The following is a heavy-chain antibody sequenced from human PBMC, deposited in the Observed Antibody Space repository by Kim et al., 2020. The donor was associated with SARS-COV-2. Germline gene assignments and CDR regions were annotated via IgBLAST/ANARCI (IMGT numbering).Heavy chain of an antibody. CDR3: AKSREPRYSGSYYEKEYYFDY. V-gene: IGHV3-23*01. CDR1: GFTFSSYA. J-gene: IGHJ4*02. CDR2: ISGSGGST. D-gene: IGHD1-26*01. Sequence: GGSLRLSCAASGFTFSSYAMSWVRQAPGKGLEWVSAISGSGGSTYYADSVKGRFTISRDNSKNTLYLQMNSLRAEDTAVYYCAKSREPRYSGSYYEKEYYFDYWGQGTLVTVSS.